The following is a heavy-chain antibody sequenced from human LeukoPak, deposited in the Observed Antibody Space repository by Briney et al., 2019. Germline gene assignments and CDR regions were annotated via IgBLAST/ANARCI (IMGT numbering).Heavy chain of an antibody. J-gene: IGHJ4*02. CDR1: GYTFTDYY. Sequence: AVPVSCEASGYTFTDYYMHWVRQAPGQGLEWMGWINPNSGGTNYAQKFQGRVTMTRDTSISTAYMELSRLRSDDTAVYYCARVADGGASQFDYWGQGTLVTVSS. V-gene: IGHV1-2*02. CDR3: ARVADGGASQFDY. CDR2: INPNSGGT. D-gene: IGHD3-16*01.